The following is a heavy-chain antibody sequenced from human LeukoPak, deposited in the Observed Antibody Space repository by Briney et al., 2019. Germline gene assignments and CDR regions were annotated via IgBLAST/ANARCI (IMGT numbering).Heavy chain of an antibody. CDR3: ARESRDGYITIRFDH. CDR1: GGSISNYY. V-gene: IGHV4-59*01. Sequence: PSETLSLTCTVSGGSISNYYWSWIRQPPGKGLEWIGYIYYSGSTNYNPSLKSRVTISVDTSKNQFSLKLSSVTAADTAVYYCARESRDGYITIRFDHWGQGTLVTVSS. CDR2: IYYSGST. J-gene: IGHJ5*02. D-gene: IGHD5-24*01.